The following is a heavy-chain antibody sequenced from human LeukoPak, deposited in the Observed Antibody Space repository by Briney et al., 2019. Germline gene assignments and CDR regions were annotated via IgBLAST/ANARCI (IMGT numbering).Heavy chain of an antibody. J-gene: IGHJ4*02. CDR1: GFTFSSYA. V-gene: IGHV3-30-3*01. D-gene: IGHD1-1*01. CDR3: ASLDAPNDY. Sequence: GGSLRLSCAASGFTFSSYAMHWVRQAPGKGLEWVAVISYDGSNKYYADSVKGRFTISRDNSKNTLYLQMNSLRAEDTAVYYCASLDAPNDYWGQGTLVTVSS. CDR2: ISYDGSNK.